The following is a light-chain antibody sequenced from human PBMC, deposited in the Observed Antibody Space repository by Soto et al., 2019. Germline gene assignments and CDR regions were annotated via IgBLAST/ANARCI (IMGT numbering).Light chain of an antibody. CDR1: QSISSW. CDR2: DAS. Sequence: IHVTQSASTLSASIGDRATITCRASQSISSWLAWYQQKPGKAPKLLIYDASSLESGVPSRFSGSVSGTEFTLTISSLQHDDFATDFCQQYNSYSWTFGQGTKV. V-gene: IGKV1-5*01. CDR3: QQYNSYSWT. J-gene: IGKJ1*01.